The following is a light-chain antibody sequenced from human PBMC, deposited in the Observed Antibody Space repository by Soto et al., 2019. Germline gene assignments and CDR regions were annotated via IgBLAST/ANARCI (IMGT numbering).Light chain of an antibody. CDR2: DAS. CDR3: QQRSNWPAIT. J-gene: IGKJ5*01. Sequence: EIVLTQSPATVSVSPGVRATLSCRASQSVSTYLAWYQQKPGQAPRLLIYDASNRATGIPARFSGSGSGTDFTLTISSLEPEDFAAYYCQQRSNWPAITFGQGTRLEIK. CDR1: QSVSTY. V-gene: IGKV3-11*01.